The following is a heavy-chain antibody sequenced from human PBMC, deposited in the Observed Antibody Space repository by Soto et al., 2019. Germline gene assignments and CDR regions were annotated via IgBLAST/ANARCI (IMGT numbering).Heavy chain of an antibody. CDR3: AGHYYDSSGYYASPYYFDY. CDR2: IFYSGST. Sequence: SETLSLTCTVSGGSISNYYWSWVRQPPGKGLEWIGYIFYSGSTNYNPSLKSRVTISVDTSKNQFSLKLKSVTAADTAVYFCAGHYYDSSGYYASPYYFDYWGQGTLVTVSS. D-gene: IGHD3-22*01. CDR1: GGSISNYY. J-gene: IGHJ4*02. V-gene: IGHV4-59*08.